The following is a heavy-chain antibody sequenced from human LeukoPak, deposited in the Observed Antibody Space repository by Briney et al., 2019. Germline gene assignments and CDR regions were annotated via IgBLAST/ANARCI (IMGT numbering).Heavy chain of an antibody. J-gene: IGHJ4*02. V-gene: IGHV3-72*01. D-gene: IGHD5-18*01. CDR3: AREYSYGAFDF. CDR2: ISNKANSYIT. Sequence: GGSLRLSCAASGFTFSDHYMDWVRQAPGKGLEWVGRISNKANSYITEYAASVKGRFIISRDDSKNSLYLQINSLKTEDTAVYYCAREYSYGAFDFWGQGTLVTVSS. CDR1: GFTFSDHY.